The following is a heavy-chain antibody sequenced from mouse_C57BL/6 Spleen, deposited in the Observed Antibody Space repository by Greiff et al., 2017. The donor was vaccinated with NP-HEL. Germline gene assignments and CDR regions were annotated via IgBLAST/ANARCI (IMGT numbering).Heavy chain of an antibody. D-gene: IGHD2-4*01. CDR3: ASSYYDYDPYAMDY. V-gene: IGHV7-3*01. J-gene: IGHJ4*01. Sequence: EVKLVESGGGLVQPGGSLSLSCAASGFTFTDYYMSWVRQPPGKALEWLGFISNKANGYTTEYSASVKGRFTISRYNSQSILYLQMNALRAEDSATYYCASSYYDYDPYAMDYWGQGTSVTVSS. CDR1: GFTFTDYY. CDR2: ISNKANGYTT.